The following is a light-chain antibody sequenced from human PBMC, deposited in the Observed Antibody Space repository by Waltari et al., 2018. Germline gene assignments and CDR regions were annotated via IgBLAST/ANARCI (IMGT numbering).Light chain of an antibody. CDR1: QSVSSQ. V-gene: IGKV3-11*01. CDR3: QQRSNWPRGT. Sequence: EIVLTQSPATLSLSPGERATLSCTASQSVSSQLAWLQQKPGQAPRLLIYDTSNRATGIPARFSGSGSGTDFTLTISSLEPEDFAVYYCQQRSNWPRGTFGQGTKLEI. CDR2: DTS. J-gene: IGKJ2*01.